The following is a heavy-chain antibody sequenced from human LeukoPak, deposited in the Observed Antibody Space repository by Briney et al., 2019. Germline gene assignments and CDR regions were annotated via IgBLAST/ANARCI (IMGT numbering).Heavy chain of an antibody. Sequence: GRSLRLSCAASGFTFSSYAMHWVRQAPGKGLEWVAVISYDGSNKYYADSVKGRFTISRDNSKNTLYLQMNSLRAEDTAVYYCARASRHSSSAAFDYWGQGTLVTVSS. CDR2: ISYDGSNK. V-gene: IGHV3-30-3*01. D-gene: IGHD6-6*01. CDR1: GFTFSSYA. CDR3: ARASRHSSSAAFDY. J-gene: IGHJ4*02.